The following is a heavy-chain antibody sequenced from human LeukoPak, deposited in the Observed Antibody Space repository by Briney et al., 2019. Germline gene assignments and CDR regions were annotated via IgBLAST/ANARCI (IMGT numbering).Heavy chain of an antibody. CDR3: ANEITELGNTGNWFDP. CDR1: GFTFSDYY. Sequence: GGSLRLSCAASGFTFSDYYMSWIRQAPGKGLEWVSYISSSGSTIYYADSVKGRFTISRDNAKNSLYLQMNSLRAEDTAVYYCANEITELGNTGNWFDPWGQGTLVTVSS. D-gene: IGHD1-26*01. J-gene: IGHJ5*02. V-gene: IGHV3-11*01. CDR2: ISSSGSTI.